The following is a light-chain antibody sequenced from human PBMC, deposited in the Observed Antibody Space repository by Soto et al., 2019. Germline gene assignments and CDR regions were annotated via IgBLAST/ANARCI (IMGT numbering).Light chain of an antibody. J-gene: IGLJ1*01. CDR3: SSYTSSSMGYV. CDR1: SSDVGGYNY. CDR2: DVS. Sequence: QSALTQPASVSGSPGQSITISCTGTSSDVGGYNYVSWYQQHPGKAPKLMIYDVSNRPSGVSNRFSGSKSGNTASLTISGLQAEDEADYYCSSYTSSSMGYVFRTGTKVTVL. V-gene: IGLV2-14*01.